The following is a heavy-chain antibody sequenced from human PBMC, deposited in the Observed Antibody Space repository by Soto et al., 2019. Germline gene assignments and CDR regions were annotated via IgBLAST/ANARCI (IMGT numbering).Heavy chain of an antibody. D-gene: IGHD4-17*01. CDR3: ARGQGPPSYGEHVYYMDV. J-gene: IGHJ6*03. V-gene: IGHV1-18*01. Sequence: QVQLVQSGAEVKKPGASVKVSCKASGYTFTSYVISWVRQAPAQGLEWMGWISAYNGKTNYAQKRQGRVTMTRDTSTSTAYMELRRLVSDDTAVYYCARGQGPPSYGEHVYYMDVWGKGTTVTVSS. CDR2: ISAYNGKT. CDR1: GYTFTSYV.